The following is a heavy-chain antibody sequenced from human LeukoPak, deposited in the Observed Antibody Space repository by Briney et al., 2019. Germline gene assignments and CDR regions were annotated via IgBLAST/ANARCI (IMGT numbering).Heavy chain of an antibody. Sequence: GASVKVSCKASGYTFTSYYMHWVRQAPGQGLEWMGWISAYNGNTNYAQKLQGRVTMTTDTSTSTAYMELRSLRSDDTAVYYCARWGTTYDILTGYYSHYFDYWGQGTLVTVSS. D-gene: IGHD3-9*01. V-gene: IGHV1-18*04. J-gene: IGHJ4*02. CDR3: ARWGTTYDILTGYYSHYFDY. CDR2: ISAYNGNT. CDR1: GYTFTSYY.